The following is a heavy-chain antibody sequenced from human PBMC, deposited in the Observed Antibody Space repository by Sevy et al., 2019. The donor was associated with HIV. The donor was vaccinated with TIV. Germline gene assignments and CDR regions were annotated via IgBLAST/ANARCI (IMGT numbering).Heavy chain of an antibody. Sequence: GGSLRLSCAASGFTFSSYAMSWVRQAPGKGLEWVSAISGSGGSTYYADSVKGRFTISRDNSKNTLYLQMNSLRAEDTAVYYCATQDELPHGTIDYWGQGTLVTVSS. CDR3: ATQDELPHGTIDY. V-gene: IGHV3-23*01. J-gene: IGHJ4*02. CDR2: ISGSGGST. CDR1: GFTFSSYA. D-gene: IGHD2-15*01.